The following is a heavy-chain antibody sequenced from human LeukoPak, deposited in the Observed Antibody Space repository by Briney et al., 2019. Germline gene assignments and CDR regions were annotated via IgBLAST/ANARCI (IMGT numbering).Heavy chain of an antibody. CDR2: IYQSGTT. D-gene: IGHD5/OR15-5a*01. CDR1: GHSISSGYY. J-gene: IGHJ4*02. V-gene: IGHV4-38-2*01. CDR3: ARVNKGVYKYFGYFDY. Sequence: PSETLSLTCAVSGHSISSGYYWAWIRQPPGKGLEWIGSIYQSGTTYYNSSLKSRVTISVDTSKNQFSLKLSSVTAADTAVYYCARVNKGVYKYFGYFDYWGQGTLVTVSS.